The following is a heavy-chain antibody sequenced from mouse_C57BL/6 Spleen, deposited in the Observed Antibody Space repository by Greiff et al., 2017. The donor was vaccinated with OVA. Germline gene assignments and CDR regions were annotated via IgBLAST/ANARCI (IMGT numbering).Heavy chain of an antibody. CDR1: GFTFSDYY. CDR3: ATPYYGGSYGDYAMDY. J-gene: IGHJ4*01. V-gene: IGHV5-12*01. CDR2: ISNGGGST. D-gene: IGHD1-1*01. Sequence: EVQVVESGGGLVQPGGSLKLSCAASGFTFSDYYMYWVRQTPEKRLEWVAYISNGGGSTYYPDTVKGRFTISRDNSNNTPYLPKSRLKSEDREMYYRATPYYGGSYGDYAMDYWGQGTSLTVSS.